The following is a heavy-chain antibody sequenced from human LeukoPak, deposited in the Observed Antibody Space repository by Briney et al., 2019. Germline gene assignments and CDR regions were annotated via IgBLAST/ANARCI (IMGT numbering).Heavy chain of an antibody. D-gene: IGHD2-15*01. Sequence: GGSLRLSCAASGFTFSSYSMNWVRQAPGKGLERVSSISSSSSYIYYADSVKGRFTISRDNAKNSLYLQMNSLRAEDTAVYYCARARDIVVVVAATGAFDIWGQGTMVTVSS. CDR1: GFTFSSYS. CDR3: ARARDIVVVVAATGAFDI. J-gene: IGHJ3*02. V-gene: IGHV3-21*01. CDR2: ISSSSSYI.